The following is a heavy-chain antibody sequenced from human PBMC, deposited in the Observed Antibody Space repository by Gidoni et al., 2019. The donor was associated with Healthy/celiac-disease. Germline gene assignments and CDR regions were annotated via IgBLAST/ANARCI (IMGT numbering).Heavy chain of an antibody. D-gene: IGHD6-13*01. J-gene: IGHJ4*02. CDR3: ARRLDSKQQLVFFDY. CDR1: GGSISRSNW. Sequence: QVQLQESGPGLVKPSGTLSLTCAVSGGSISRSNWWSWVRQPPGKGLEWIGEIYHSGSTNYNPSLKSRVTISVDKSKNQFSLKLSSVTAADTAVYYCARRLDSKQQLVFFDYWGQGTLVTVSS. V-gene: IGHV4-4*02. CDR2: IYHSGST.